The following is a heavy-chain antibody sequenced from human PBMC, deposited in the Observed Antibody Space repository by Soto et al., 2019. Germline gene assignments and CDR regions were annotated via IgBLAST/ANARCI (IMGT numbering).Heavy chain of an antibody. CDR1: GGSISRGGYY. J-gene: IGHJ6*02. V-gene: IGHV4-31*03. CDR3: ARVGDILTVRYYYGMDV. CDR2: IYYSGST. D-gene: IGHD3-9*01. Sequence: QVQLQESGPGLVKPSQTLSLTCTVSGGSISRGGYYWSWIRQHPGKGLEWIGYIYYSGSTYYNPSLKSRVTISVDTSKNQFSLKLSSVTAADTAVYYCARVGDILTVRYYYGMDVWGQGTTVTVSS.